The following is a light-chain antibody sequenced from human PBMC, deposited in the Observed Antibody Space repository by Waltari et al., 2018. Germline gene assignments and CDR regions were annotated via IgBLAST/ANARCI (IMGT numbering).Light chain of an antibody. Sequence: QSVLTQPPSASGTPGQRVAISCSGTRSNIGSNSVHWYQRLPGTAPKLLTHSNNQRPSGVPDRFSGSKSGTSASLAISGLQSEDEAHYYCAAWDASLNGWVFGGGTKLTVL. V-gene: IGLV1-44*01. CDR1: RSNIGSNS. CDR2: SNN. CDR3: AAWDASLNGWV. J-gene: IGLJ3*02.